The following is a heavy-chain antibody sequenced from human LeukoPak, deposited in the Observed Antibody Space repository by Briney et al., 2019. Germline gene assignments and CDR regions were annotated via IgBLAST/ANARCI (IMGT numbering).Heavy chain of an antibody. V-gene: IGHV3-23*01. CDR2: ISGSGGTT. CDR3: ARAGSYYYYMDV. CDR1: GFNLRDYA. D-gene: IGHD3-10*01. J-gene: IGHJ6*03. Sequence: GGSLRLSCAASGFNLRDYAMSWVRQAPGKGLEWVSTISGSGGTTYYADSVKGRFTISRDNSKNTLYLQMNGLRAEDTAVYYCARAGSYYYYMDVWGKGTTVTVSS.